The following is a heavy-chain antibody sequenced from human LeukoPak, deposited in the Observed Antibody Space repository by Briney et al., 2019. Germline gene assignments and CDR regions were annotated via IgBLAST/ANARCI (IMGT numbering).Heavy chain of an antibody. D-gene: IGHD2-2*01. CDR2: IYYSGST. V-gene: IGHV4-30-4*08. CDR3: ARVSLVPAAMVY. CDR1: GGSISSGDYY. J-gene: IGHJ4*02. Sequence: SQTLSLTCTVSGGSISSGDYYWSWIRQPPGKGLEWIGYIYYSGSTYYYPSLKSRVTISVDTSKNQFSLKLSSVTAADTAVYYCARVSLVPAAMVYWGQGTLVTVSS.